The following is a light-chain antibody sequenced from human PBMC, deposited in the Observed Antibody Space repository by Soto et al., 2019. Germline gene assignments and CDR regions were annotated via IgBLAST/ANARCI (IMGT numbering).Light chain of an antibody. Sequence: DIQLTQSPSFLSASVGDRVTITCRASQGIRSFLAWYQQKPGKAPKLLIYAASTLQSGVPSRFSGSGSGTEFXLTISXXQPXDXAXXXXQXXNSYPRTFGQGTKVEIK. CDR1: QGIRSF. CDR2: AAS. V-gene: IGKV1-9*01. J-gene: IGKJ1*01. CDR3: QXXNSYPRT.